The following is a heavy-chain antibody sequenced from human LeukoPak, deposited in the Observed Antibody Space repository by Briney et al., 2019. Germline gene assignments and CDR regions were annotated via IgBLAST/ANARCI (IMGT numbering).Heavy chain of an antibody. CDR1: GFTFSSYG. V-gene: IGHV3-30*18. J-gene: IGHJ4*02. Sequence: GGSLRLSCAASGFTFSSYGMHWVRQAPGKGLEWVAVISYDGSNKYYADSVKGRFTISRDNSKNTLYLQMNSLRAEDTAVYYCAEDLMVRGVSNFDYWGQGTLVTVSS. CDR2: ISYDGSNK. CDR3: AEDLMVRGVSNFDY. D-gene: IGHD3-10*01.